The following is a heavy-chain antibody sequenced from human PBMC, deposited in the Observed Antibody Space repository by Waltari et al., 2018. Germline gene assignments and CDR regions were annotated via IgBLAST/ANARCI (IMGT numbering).Heavy chain of an antibody. V-gene: IGHV1-24*01. CDR2: FDPEEGER. D-gene: IGHD6-6*01. CDR1: GYTLPELS. Sequence: QVQLVQSGAEVTKPGASVKVSCKVSGYTLPELSMHWVRQAPGKGVEWMGGFDPEEGERIYAQKFQGRVTMTEDTSTDTAYMELNSLRSDDTAVYYCIGEYSRSSIGWGQGTLVTVSS. CDR3: IGEYSRSSIG. J-gene: IGHJ4*02.